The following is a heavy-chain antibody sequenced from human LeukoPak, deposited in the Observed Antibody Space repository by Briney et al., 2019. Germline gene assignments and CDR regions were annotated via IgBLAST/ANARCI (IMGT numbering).Heavy chain of an antibody. CDR3: AKGGKWDVTPFDY. V-gene: IGHV3-23*01. D-gene: IGHD1-26*01. CDR2: ISGGGGST. Sequence: PGGSLRLSCAASGSTFTSYSMNWVRQAPGKGLKRVSTISGGGGSTYYADSVKGRFTISRDNSKNTLYLQVNSLRAEDTAVYYCAKGGKWDVTPFDYWGQGTLVTVSS. CDR1: GSTFTSYS. J-gene: IGHJ4*02.